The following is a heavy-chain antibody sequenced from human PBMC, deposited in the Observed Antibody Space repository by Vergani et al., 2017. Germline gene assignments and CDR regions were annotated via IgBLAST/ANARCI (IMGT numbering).Heavy chain of an antibody. J-gene: IGHJ3*02. CDR2: IYPGDSDT. V-gene: IGHV5-51*01. CDR3: ARSFTYYYDSSGYLDAFDI. Sequence: EVQLVQSGAEVKKPGESLKISCKGSGYSFTSYWIGWVRQMPGKGLEWMGIIYPGDSDTRYSPSFQGQVTISADKSISTAYLQWSSLKASDTATYYCARSFTYYYDSSGYLDAFDIWGQGTMVTVSS. CDR1: GYSFTSYW. D-gene: IGHD3-22*01.